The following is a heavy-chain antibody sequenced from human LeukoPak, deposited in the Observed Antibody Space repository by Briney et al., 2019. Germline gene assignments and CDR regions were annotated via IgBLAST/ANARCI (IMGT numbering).Heavy chain of an antibody. J-gene: IGHJ4*02. CDR2: IYYSGST. Sequence: SETLSLTCTVSGGSISSSSYYWGWIRQPPGKGLEWIGSIYYSGSTYYNPSLKSRVTISVDTTKNQFSLKLNSVTAADTAVYYCARLLDGSGYLFDYWGQGTLVTVSS. CDR1: GGSISSSSYY. V-gene: IGHV4-39*07. D-gene: IGHD3-3*01. CDR3: ARLLDGSGYLFDY.